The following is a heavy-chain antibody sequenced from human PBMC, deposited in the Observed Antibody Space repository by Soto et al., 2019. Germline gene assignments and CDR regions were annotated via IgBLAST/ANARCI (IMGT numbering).Heavy chain of an antibody. D-gene: IGHD3-10*01. CDR2: IYYSGST. CDR3: ASGRYYGSGSYPKHTSWFDP. CDR1: GGSISSYY. Sequence: SETLSLTCTVSGGSISSYYWSWIRQPPGKGLEWIGYIYYSGSTNYNPSLKSRVTISVDTSKNQFSLKLSSVTAAVTAVYYCASGRYYGSGSYPKHTSWFDPWGQGTLVTVSS. J-gene: IGHJ5*02. V-gene: IGHV4-59*01.